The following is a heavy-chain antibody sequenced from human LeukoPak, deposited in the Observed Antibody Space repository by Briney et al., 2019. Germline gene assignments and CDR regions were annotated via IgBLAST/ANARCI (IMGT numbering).Heavy chain of an antibody. CDR3: ARAEAATWFDP. D-gene: IGHD2-15*01. V-gene: IGHV4-38-2*02. Sequence: SETLSLTCNVSGFSISTAYYWGWIRQPPGKGLEWIATIYHSGSTYYSPYLKSRVTISLDKSKNHFSLILRSVTAADTAVYYCARAEAATWFDPWGQGTLVTVSS. CDR1: GFSISTAYY. J-gene: IGHJ5*02. CDR2: IYHSGST.